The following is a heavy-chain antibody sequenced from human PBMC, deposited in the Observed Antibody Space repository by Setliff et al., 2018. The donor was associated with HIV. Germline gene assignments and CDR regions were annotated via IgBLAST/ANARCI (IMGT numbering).Heavy chain of an antibody. J-gene: IGHJ6*03. CDR3: VRVQNEYIYGYNNYYYMDV. V-gene: IGHV3-48*01. CDR1: GFTFSSYS. D-gene: IGHD5-18*01. Sequence: PGGSLRLSCAASGFTFSSYSMNWVRQAPGKGLEWVSYISGSSSTIDYAGSLKGRFTISRDNAKNSLYLQMNSLRAEDTAVYYCVRVQNEYIYGYNNYYYMDVWGKGTTVTVSS. CDR2: ISGSSSTI.